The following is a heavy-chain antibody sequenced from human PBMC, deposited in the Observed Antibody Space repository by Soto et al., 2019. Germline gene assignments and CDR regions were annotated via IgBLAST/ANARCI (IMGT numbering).Heavy chain of an antibody. V-gene: IGHV5-51*01. CDR3: ARGNSDILTGSPSYYGMDV. Sequence: PGASLKISCKGSGYSFTSYWIGWVRQMPGKGLEWMGIIYPGDSDTRYSPSFQGQVTISADKSISTAYLQWSSLKASDTAMYYCARGNSDILTGSPSYYGMDVWGQGTTVTVSS. J-gene: IGHJ6*02. D-gene: IGHD3-9*01. CDR1: GYSFTSYW. CDR2: IYPGDSDT.